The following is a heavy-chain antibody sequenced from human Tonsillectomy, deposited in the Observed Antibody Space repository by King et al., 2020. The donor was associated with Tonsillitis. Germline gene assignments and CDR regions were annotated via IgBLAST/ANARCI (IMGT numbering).Heavy chain of an antibody. D-gene: IGHD2-2*01. CDR1: GFTFSSYG. CDR2: IWYDGSNK. J-gene: IGHJ3*02. Sequence: VQLVESGGGVVQPGRSLRLSCAASGFTFSSYGMNWVRQAPGKGLEWVAVIWYDGSNKYYAGSVKGRFTISRDNSKNTLYLQMNSLRAEDTAVYYCARDLEGYCSSSSCYERDAFDIWGQGTMVTVSS. CDR3: ARDLEGYCSSSSCYERDAFDI. V-gene: IGHV3-33*01.